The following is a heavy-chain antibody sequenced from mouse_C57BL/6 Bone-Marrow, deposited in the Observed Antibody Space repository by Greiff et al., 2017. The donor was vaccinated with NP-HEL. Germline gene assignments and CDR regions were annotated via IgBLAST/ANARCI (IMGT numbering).Heavy chain of an antibody. Sequence: QVQLKQPGAELVKPGASVKLSCKASGYTFTSYWMQWVKQRPGQGFEWIGEIDPSDRYTTYNQKFKGKATLNVDTSSSTAYMQLSSLTSEDSAVYYCARCLYGRTLRFAYWGQGTLVTVSA. D-gene: IGHD1-1*01. CDR1: GYTFTSYW. CDR2: IDPSDRYT. V-gene: IGHV1-50*01. CDR3: ARCLYGRTLRFAY. J-gene: IGHJ3*01.